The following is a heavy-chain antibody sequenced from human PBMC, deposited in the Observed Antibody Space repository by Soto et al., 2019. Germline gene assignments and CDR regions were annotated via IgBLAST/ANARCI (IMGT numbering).Heavy chain of an antibody. CDR2: IWYDGSNK. CDR1: GFTFSSYG. J-gene: IGHJ6*02. Sequence: GGSLRLSCAASGFTFSSYGMHWVRQAPGKGLEWVAVIWYDGSNKYYADSVKGRFTISRDNSKNTLYLQMNSLRAEDTAVYYCARDPYSGSFMDVWGQGTTVTVSS. V-gene: IGHV3-33*01. CDR3: ARDPYSGSFMDV. D-gene: IGHD1-26*01.